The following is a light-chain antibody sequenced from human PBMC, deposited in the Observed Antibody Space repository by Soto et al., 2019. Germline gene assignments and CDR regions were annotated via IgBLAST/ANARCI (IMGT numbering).Light chain of an antibody. J-gene: IGKJ1*01. Sequence: EVMLTQSPGTLSLSPGEKATLSCRASQSVSSNYLAWYQQKSGQAPRLLIYGASNRATGIPDRFSGSGSGTDFTLTIRRLEPEDFAVYYCQQYYTSPRTFGQGTKVEFK. V-gene: IGKV3-20*01. CDR2: GAS. CDR3: QQYYTSPRT. CDR1: QSVSSNY.